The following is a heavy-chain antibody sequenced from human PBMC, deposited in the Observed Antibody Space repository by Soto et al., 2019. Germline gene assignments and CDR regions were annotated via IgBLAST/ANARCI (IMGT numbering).Heavy chain of an antibody. V-gene: IGHV3-74*01. Sequence: GGSLRLSCAASGFTFSSHWMHWVRQVPGKGLAWVSRINNDGSITTYADSVKGRFTISRDNAKNTLFLQMNSLRAEDTAVYYCARAGPATCSSYSCFAYSPDVWAKGPRSPSPQ. CDR3: ARAGPATCSSYSCFAYSPDV. CDR1: GFTFSSHW. D-gene: IGHD2-2*01. CDR2: INNDGSIT. J-gene: IGHJ6*04.